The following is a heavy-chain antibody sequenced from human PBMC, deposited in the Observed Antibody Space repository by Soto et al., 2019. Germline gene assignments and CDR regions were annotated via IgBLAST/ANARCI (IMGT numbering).Heavy chain of an antibody. Sequence: EVQLVESGGGLVQPGRSLRLSCAASGFTFDDYAMHWVRRAPGKGLEWVSGISWNSGSIGYADSVKGRFTISRDNDKNSLYLQMNSLRAEDTALYYCAKSTAGVEYYYYGMDVWGQGTTVTVSS. CDR1: GFTFDDYA. CDR3: AKSTAGVEYYYYGMDV. D-gene: IGHD6-13*01. CDR2: ISWNSGSI. J-gene: IGHJ6*02. V-gene: IGHV3-9*01.